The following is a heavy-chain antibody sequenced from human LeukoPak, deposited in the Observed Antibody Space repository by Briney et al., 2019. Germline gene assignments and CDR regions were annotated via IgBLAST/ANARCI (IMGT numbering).Heavy chain of an antibody. CDR1: GFTFSSYA. V-gene: IGHV3-23*01. CDR3: AREARYCSGGSCYFTDY. J-gene: IGHJ4*02. D-gene: IGHD2-15*01. Sequence: GGSLRLSCAASGFTFSSYAMSWIRQAPGKGLEWVSTLTASGANTYYADSVKGRFTISRDNSKNTLYLQMNSLRAEDTAVYYCAREARYCSGGSCYFTDYWGQGTLVTVSS. CDR2: LTASGANT.